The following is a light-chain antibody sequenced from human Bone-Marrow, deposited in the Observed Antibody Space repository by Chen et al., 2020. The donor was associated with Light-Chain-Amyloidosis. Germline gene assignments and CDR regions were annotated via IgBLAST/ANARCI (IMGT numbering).Light chain of an antibody. Sequence: SYELTQPPSVSVSPGQTARITCSGDDLPTKYAYWYQQKPGQAPVLVIHRDTERPSGISERFSGSSLGTTATLTISGVKAEDEADYPCQSADSSGTYEVIFGGGTKLTVL. CDR3: QSADSSGTYEVI. CDR2: RDT. V-gene: IGLV3-25*03. CDR1: DLPTKY. J-gene: IGLJ2*01.